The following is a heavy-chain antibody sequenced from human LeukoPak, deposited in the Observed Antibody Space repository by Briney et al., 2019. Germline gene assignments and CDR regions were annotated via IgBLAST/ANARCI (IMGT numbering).Heavy chain of an antibody. CDR1: GGSLSGYY. J-gene: IGHJ5*02. Sequence: PSETLSLTCAVYGGSLSGYYWSWIRQPPGKGLEWIGEINHSGSTNYNPSLKSRVTISVDTSKNQFSLKLSSVTAADTAVYYCARRAERYSSSWYNWSDPWGQGTLVTVSS. CDR3: ARRAERYSSSWYNWSDP. CDR2: INHSGST. D-gene: IGHD6-13*01. V-gene: IGHV4-34*01.